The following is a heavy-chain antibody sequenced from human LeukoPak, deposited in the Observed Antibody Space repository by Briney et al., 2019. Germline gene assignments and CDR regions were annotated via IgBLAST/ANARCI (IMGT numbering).Heavy chain of an antibody. D-gene: IGHD6-13*01. CDR3: AKDLSSSWAYYFDY. CDR1: GFIFGDCT. CDR2: ISGSGGST. Sequence: PGGSLRLSCAASGFIFGDCTMNWVRQAPGKGLEWVSAISGSGGSTYYADSVKGRFTISRDNSKNTLYLQMNSLRAEDTAVYYCAKDLSSSWAYYFDYWGQGTLVTVSS. J-gene: IGHJ4*02. V-gene: IGHV3-23*01.